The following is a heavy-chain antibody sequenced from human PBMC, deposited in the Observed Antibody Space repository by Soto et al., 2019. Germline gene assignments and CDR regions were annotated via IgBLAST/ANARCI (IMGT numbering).Heavy chain of an antibody. J-gene: IGHJ3*02. CDR1: GGSISSYY. CDR2: IYYSGST. CDR3: ARVVTAIHDAFDI. D-gene: IGHD2-21*02. Sequence: SETLSLTCTVSGGSISSYYWSWIRQPPGKGLEWIGYIYYSGSTNYNPSLKSRVTISVDTSKNQFSLKLSSVTAADTAVYYCARVVTAIHDAFDIWGQGTMVTVSS. V-gene: IGHV4-59*01.